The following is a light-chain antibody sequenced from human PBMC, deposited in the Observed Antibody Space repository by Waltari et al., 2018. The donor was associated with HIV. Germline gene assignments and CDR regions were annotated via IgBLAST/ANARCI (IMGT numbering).Light chain of an antibody. Sequence: QSLLTQPPSLSGAPGQRVTISCIGTSSNIGADYDVHWYRQVSGAAPKLLIYRTDARPSGVPDRFFGSRSCASASLVINGLQTDDEADYYCQSYDSSLFWVFGGGTKLTVL. J-gene: IGLJ2*01. V-gene: IGLV1-40*01. CDR2: RTD. CDR3: QSYDSSLFWV. CDR1: SSNIGADYD.